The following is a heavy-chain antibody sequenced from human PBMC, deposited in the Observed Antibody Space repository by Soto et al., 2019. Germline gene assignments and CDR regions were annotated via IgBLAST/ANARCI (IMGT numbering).Heavy chain of an antibody. V-gene: IGHV4-39*01. CDR3: ATSSGWYVDWYFDL. Sequence: QLQLQESGPGLVKPSETLSLTCTVSGGSISSSSYYWGWIRQPPGKGLEWIGSIYYSGSTYYNPSLKSRVTISVDTSKTQFSLKLSSVTAADTAVYYCATSSGWYVDWYFDLWGRGTLVTVSS. CDR1: GGSISSSSYY. D-gene: IGHD6-19*01. J-gene: IGHJ2*01. CDR2: IYYSGST.